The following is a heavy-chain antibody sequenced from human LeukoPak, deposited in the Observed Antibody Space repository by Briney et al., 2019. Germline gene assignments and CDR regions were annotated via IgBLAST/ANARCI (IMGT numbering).Heavy chain of an antibody. D-gene: IGHD6-13*01. CDR2: ISYDENDK. J-gene: IGHJ4*02. CDR1: GFTFSIYA. CDR3: ARRWSFDY. Sequence: QTGGSLRLSCAASGFTFSIYAMHWVRQAPGKGLEWVAVISYDENDKYYADSVKGRFTISRDNSKNTLYLQMNSLRTEDTAVYYCARRWSFDYWGQGTLVTVSS. V-gene: IGHV3-30*04.